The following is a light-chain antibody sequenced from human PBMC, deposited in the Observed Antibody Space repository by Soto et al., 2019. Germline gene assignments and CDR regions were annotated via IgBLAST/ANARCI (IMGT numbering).Light chain of an antibody. CDR1: SSNIGAGYD. V-gene: IGLV1-40*01. Sequence: SVLTQPPSVSGAPGQRVTISCTGSSSNIGAGYDVHWYHQLPGTSPKVLIYGNSNRPSGVPDRFSGSKSGTSASLAITGLQAEDEADYYCQSYDSSLRGYGFGTGTKVTVL. CDR2: GNS. J-gene: IGLJ1*01. CDR3: QSYDSSLRGYG.